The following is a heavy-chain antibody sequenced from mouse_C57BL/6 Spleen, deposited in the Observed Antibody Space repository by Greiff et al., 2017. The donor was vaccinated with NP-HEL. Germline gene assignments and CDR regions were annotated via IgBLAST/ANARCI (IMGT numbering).Heavy chain of an antibody. Sequence: QVQLQQPGAELVMPGASVKLSCKASGYTFTSYWMHWVKQRPGQGLEWIGEIDPSDSYTNYNQKFKGKSTLTVDKSSSTAYMQLSSLTSEDSAVYYCARGRYYYGSSYCDYWGQGTTLTVSS. V-gene: IGHV1-69*01. J-gene: IGHJ2*01. D-gene: IGHD1-1*01. CDR1: GYTFTSYW. CDR2: IDPSDSYT. CDR3: ARGRYYYGSSYCDY.